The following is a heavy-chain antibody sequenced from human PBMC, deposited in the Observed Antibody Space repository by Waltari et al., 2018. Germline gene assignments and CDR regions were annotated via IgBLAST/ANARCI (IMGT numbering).Heavy chain of an antibody. CDR2: IRSKDNNYAT. CDR3: ASPYDFWET. D-gene: IGHD3-3*01. V-gene: IGHV3-73*02. CDR1: GFTFTGSN. J-gene: IGHJ1*01. Sequence: EVQLVQSGGGLVQPGGSLKVSCAASGFTFTGSNVYWVRQASGKGLGWLGRIRSKDNNYATAYAASVKGRFTISRDDSKNTAYLQMNSLKTEDTAVYYCASPYDFWETWGQGTLVTVSS.